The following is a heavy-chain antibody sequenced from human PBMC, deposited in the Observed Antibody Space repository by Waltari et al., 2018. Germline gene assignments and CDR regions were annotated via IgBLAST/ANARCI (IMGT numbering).Heavy chain of an antibody. Sequence: QVQLQESGPGLVKPSQTLSLTCSVPGGSISSEYYYCNGLRQSPEKGLEWIGYIYYSGATHYNPSLRGRVSISVDTSNNHFSLKMTSVTAADTAVYYCAKGNDEFPTLFDYWGPGIQVTVSS. CDR3: AKGNDEFPTLFDY. J-gene: IGHJ4*02. D-gene: IGHD1-1*01. CDR2: IYYSGAT. V-gene: IGHV4-30-4*08. CDR1: GGSISSEYYY.